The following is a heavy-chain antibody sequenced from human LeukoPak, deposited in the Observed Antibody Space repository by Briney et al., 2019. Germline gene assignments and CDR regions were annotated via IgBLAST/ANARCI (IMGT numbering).Heavy chain of an antibody. J-gene: IGHJ4*02. Sequence: SETLCLSCTASGGSISGHIWSWIRQPPGKGLEYICFIPNSGNTDYDPSLNSRVTISLDTSKNQYYLNLSSVTAADTAVYYCARRSGVLDSRDSRYYFDHWGQGTLVSVST. D-gene: IGHD3-22*01. V-gene: IGHV4-59*11. CDR1: GGSISGHI. CDR2: IPNSGNT. CDR3: ARRSGVLDSRDSRYYFDH.